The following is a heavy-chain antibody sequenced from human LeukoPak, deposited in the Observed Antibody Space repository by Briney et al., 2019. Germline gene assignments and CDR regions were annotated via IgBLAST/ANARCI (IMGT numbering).Heavy chain of an antibody. CDR2: TYYRSQQWHS. V-gene: IGHV6-1*01. Sequence: SQALSLTCAISGDSVSSNGASWDWIRQSPSRGLEWLGRTYYRSQQWHSDYAPSVKGRITLNPDTSKNQFSLQLNSVTPEDTAVYYCGRETDFGVVTNWGQGTLVTVSS. CDR3: GRETDFGVVTN. J-gene: IGHJ4*02. D-gene: IGHD3-3*01. CDR1: GDSVSSNGAS.